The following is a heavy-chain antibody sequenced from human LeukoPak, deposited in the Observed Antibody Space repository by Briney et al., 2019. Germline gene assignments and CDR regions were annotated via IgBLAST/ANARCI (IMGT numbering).Heavy chain of an antibody. V-gene: IGHV3-33*01. D-gene: IGHD3-16*01. Sequence: PGGSLRLSCAASGLTFSSYGMHCVRQAPGKGLEWVAVIWYDGSNKYYADSVKGRITISRDNSKNTLYLQMNSLRAEDTAVYYCASALHFEGFGPFDYWGQGTLVTVSS. CDR1: GLTFSSYG. CDR2: IWYDGSNK. J-gene: IGHJ4*02. CDR3: ASALHFEGFGPFDY.